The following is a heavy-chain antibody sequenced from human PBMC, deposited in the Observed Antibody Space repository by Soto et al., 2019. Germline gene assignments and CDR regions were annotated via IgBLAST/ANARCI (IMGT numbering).Heavy chain of an antibody. CDR1: GFTFRSYG. CDR2: MSFDGSNK. CDR3: VKEFGWELQLSHPYYNSGMDV. Sequence: QVQLVESGGGVVQPGRSLRLSCAASGFTFRSYGMHWVRQAPGKGLEGVALMSFDGSNKYYADSVRGRFTISSDNSKSTLYLQMDILRPEDTAVYYCVKEFGWELQLSHPYYNSGMDVWGQGTTVTVSS. D-gene: IGHD1-1*01. V-gene: IGHV3-30*18. J-gene: IGHJ6*02.